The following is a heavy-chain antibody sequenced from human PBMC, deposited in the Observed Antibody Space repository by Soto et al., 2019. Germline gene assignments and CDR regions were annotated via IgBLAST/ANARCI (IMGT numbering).Heavy chain of an antibody. CDR3: AHYGDYRTAFGI. J-gene: IGHJ3*02. Sequence: QITLKKSGPTLVKPTQTLTLTCTFSGFSLSTSGVGVGWLRQPPGKALEWLALIYWDDDKRYSPSLKSRLTITKYTSKNQVVLIMTNMDPVDTGTYYCAHYGDYRTAFGIWGQGTMVTVSS. V-gene: IGHV2-5*02. CDR1: GFSLSTSGVG. D-gene: IGHD4-17*01. CDR2: IYWDDDK.